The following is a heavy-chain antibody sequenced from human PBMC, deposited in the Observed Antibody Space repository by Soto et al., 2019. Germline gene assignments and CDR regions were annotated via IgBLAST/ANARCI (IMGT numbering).Heavy chain of an antibody. CDR1: GYTFTSYG. Sequence: ASVKVSCTASGYTFTSYGISWVRQAPGQGLEWMGWISAYNGNTNYAQKLQGRVTMTTDTSTSTAYMELRSLRSDDTAVYYCARDPPGEQLVKLTNDYWGQGTLVTVSS. J-gene: IGHJ4*02. D-gene: IGHD6-6*01. CDR3: ARDPPGEQLVKLTNDY. CDR2: ISAYNGNT. V-gene: IGHV1-18*01.